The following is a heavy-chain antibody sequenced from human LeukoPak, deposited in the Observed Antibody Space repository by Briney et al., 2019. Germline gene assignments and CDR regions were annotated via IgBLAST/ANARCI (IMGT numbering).Heavy chain of an antibody. Sequence: ASETLSLTCAVYGGSFSGYYWSWIRQPPGKGLEWIGEINHSGSTNYNPSLKSRVTISVDTSKDQFSLKLSSVTAADTAVYYCARTRGFRGTMVRGVIINPHFDHWGQGTLVTVSS. CDR2: INHSGST. CDR1: GGSFSGYY. J-gene: IGHJ4*02. V-gene: IGHV4-34*01. CDR3: ARTRGFRGTMVRGVIINPHFDH. D-gene: IGHD3-10*01.